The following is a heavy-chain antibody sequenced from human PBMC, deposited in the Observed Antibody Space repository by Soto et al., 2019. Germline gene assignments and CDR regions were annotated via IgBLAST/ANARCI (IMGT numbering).Heavy chain of an antibody. J-gene: IGHJ3*02. CDR3: ARAGDVIVVPTALWAFDI. D-gene: IGHD2-2*01. V-gene: IGHV3-23*01. CDR2: ISASGAST. Sequence: GGSLRLSCAASGFTFNSYAMHWVRQAPGKGLEWVSHISASGASTFYTESVKGRFTTSRDNSRDTLYLHMSSLRVEDTAVYYCARAGDVIVVPTALWAFDIWGRGTMVTVSS. CDR1: GFTFNSYA.